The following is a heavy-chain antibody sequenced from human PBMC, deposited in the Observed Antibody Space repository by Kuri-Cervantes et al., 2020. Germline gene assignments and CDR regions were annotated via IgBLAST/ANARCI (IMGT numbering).Heavy chain of an antibody. V-gene: IGHV4-34*01. J-gene: IGHJ4*02. D-gene: IGHD3-22*01. Sequence: SETLSLTCAVYGGSLSGYYWSWIRQPPGKGLEWIGETNHRVSTNYNPSLKSRVTISVDTSKKQFSLKLSSVTAADTAVYYCARGRGMRPSYYYDSSGYYRGCYFDYWGQGTLVTVSS. CDR1: GGSLSGYY. CDR2: TNHRVST. CDR3: ARGRGMRPSYYYDSSGYYRGCYFDY.